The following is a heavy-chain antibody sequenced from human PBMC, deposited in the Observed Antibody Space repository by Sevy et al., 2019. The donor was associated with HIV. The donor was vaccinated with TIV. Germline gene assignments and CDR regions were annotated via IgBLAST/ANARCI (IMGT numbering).Heavy chain of an antibody. Sequence: ASVKVSCKASGYTFTGYYMHWVRQAPGQGLEWMGWINPNSGGTNYAQKFQGRVTMTRDTSISTAYMELSRLRSDDTAVYYCARSPARDCSSTSCYMHNWFDPWGQGTLVTVSS. J-gene: IGHJ5*02. CDR2: INPNSGGT. V-gene: IGHV1-2*02. D-gene: IGHD2-2*02. CDR3: ARSPARDCSSTSCYMHNWFDP. CDR1: GYTFTGYY.